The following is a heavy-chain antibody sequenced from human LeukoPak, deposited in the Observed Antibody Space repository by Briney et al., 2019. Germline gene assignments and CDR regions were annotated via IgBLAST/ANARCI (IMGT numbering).Heavy chain of an antibody. J-gene: IGHJ3*02. Sequence: VASVKVSCKASGYTFTSYDINWVRQATGQGLEWMGWMNPNSGNTGYAQKFQGRVTITTDESTSTAYMELSSLRSEDTAVYYCATLWSGDPQGAFDIWGQGTMVTVSS. D-gene: IGHD3-3*01. V-gene: IGHV1-8*03. CDR2: MNPNSGNT. CDR1: GYTFTSYD. CDR3: ATLWSGDPQGAFDI.